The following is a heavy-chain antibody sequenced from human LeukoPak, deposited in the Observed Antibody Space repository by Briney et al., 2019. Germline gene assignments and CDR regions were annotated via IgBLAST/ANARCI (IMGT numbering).Heavy chain of an antibody. CDR2: INTNTGKP. J-gene: IGHJ5*02. CDR1: GGTFSSYA. Sequence: ASVKVSCKASGGTFSSYAISWVRQAPGQGLEWRGWINTNTGKPTYAQGFTGRFVFSLDTSVSTAYLQISSLKAEDTAVYYCAREGGYYGSGSYYMLNEKLDPRGQGTLVTVSS. D-gene: IGHD3-10*01. CDR3: AREGGYYGSGSYYMLNEKLDP. V-gene: IGHV7-4-1*02.